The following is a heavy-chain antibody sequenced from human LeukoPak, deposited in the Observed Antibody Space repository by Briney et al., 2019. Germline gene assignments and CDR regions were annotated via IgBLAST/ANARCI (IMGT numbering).Heavy chain of an antibody. CDR1: GGSISSSRYY. Sequence: PSETLSLTCTVSGGSISSSRYYWGWIRQPPGKGLEWIGNIYYSGSTYYNPSLKSRLTISVDTSKNQFSLKLSSVTDADTAVYYCARHFYYYYYGMDVWGQGTTVTVSS. CDR2: IYYSGST. V-gene: IGHV4-39*01. J-gene: IGHJ6*02. CDR3: ARHFYYYYYGMDV.